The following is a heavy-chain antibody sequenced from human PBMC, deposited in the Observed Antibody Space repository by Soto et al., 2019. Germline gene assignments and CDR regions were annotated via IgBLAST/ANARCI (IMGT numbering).Heavy chain of an antibody. CDR1: GFTFSSYG. J-gene: IGHJ2*01. CDR2: IWYDGSNK. D-gene: IGHD6-13*01. V-gene: IGHV3-33*01. CDR3: ARGPSGSWYGWYFDL. Sequence: QVQLVESGGGVVQPGRSLRLSCAASGFTFSSYGMHWVRQAPGKGLEWVAVIWYDGSNKYYADSVKGRFTISRDNSKNTLYRQMNSLRAEDTAVYYCARGPSGSWYGWYFDLWGRGTLVTVSS.